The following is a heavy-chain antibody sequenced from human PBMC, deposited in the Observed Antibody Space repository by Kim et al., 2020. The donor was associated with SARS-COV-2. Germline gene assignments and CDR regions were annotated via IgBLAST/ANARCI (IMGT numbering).Heavy chain of an antibody. Sequence: GGSLRLSCTASGFSFSSYNMFWVRQAPGKGLEWVSSISRRSDSIYYADSLEGRFTVSRDNVKRSLYLHMRSLRAEDTAVYYCARGQGQLVPWLDPWGQGTLVTVSP. J-gene: IGHJ5*02. CDR1: GFSFSSYN. V-gene: IGHV3-21*01. CDR3: ARGQGQLVPWLDP. D-gene: IGHD6-6*01. CDR2: ISRRSDSI.